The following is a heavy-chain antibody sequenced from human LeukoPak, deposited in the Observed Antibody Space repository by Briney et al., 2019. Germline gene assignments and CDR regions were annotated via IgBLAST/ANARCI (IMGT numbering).Heavy chain of an antibody. CDR2: VTQSGSA. D-gene: IGHD3-3*01. J-gene: IGHJ4*02. V-gene: IGHV4-34*01. CDR3: ARTNTIDPTGYFDY. CDR1: GDSLNNFY. Sequence: SETLSLTCAVSGDSLNNFYWNWLRQPPGKGLEWNGEVTQSGSANYNPSLKSRVTMSLDTSKTQISLKLTSVTAADTAMYYCARTNTIDPTGYFDYWGQGTLVTVSS.